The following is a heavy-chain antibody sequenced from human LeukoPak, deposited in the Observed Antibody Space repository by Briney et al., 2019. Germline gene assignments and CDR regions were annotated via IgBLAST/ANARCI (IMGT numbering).Heavy chain of an antibody. V-gene: IGHV4-4*07. CDR1: GGSISTYS. J-gene: IGHJ4*02. CDR3: ARDTTVASGMQF. Sequence: ASETLSLTCTVSGGSISTYSWTWVRQSPGKGLEWIGSVVTTTTKYSPALRSRVPISVDTSKNQFSLRLESVTTADTAVYYCARDTTVASGMQFWGQGALVTVSS. CDR2: VVTTTT. D-gene: IGHD6-19*01.